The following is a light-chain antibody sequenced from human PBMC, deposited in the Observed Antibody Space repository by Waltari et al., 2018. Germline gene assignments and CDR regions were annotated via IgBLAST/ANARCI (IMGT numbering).Light chain of an antibody. Sequence: EIVLTQSPANLSLSPWEIATLSCGASQIVSSSYLAWYQQKPGLAPRLLIYDASSRATGIPDRFSGSGSGTDFTLTISRLEPEDFAVYYCQQYGSSPYTFGQGTKLEIK. CDR2: DAS. J-gene: IGKJ2*01. CDR1: QIVSSSY. V-gene: IGKV3D-20*01. CDR3: QQYGSSPYT.